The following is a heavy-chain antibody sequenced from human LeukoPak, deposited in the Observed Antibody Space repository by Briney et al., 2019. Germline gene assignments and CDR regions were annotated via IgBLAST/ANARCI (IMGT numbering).Heavy chain of an antibody. V-gene: IGHV4-59*01. CDR3: ARESDYYDSSGYFDY. CDR2: ISHSGST. J-gene: IGHJ4*02. CDR1: GGSISTYY. D-gene: IGHD3-22*01. Sequence: SETLSLTCTVSGGSISTYYWSWIREPPGKGLEWLAYISHSGSTNFNPSLKSRVTISVDTSMNQFSLKLSSVTAADTAVYYCARESDYYDSSGYFDYWGQGTLVTVSS.